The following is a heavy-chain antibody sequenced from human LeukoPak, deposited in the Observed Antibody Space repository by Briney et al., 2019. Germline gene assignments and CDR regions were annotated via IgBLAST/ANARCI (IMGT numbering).Heavy chain of an antibody. CDR1: GFTFSSYA. CDR3: AKMYYDSSGPLDS. J-gene: IGHJ4*02. V-gene: IGHV3-30*04. D-gene: IGHD3-22*01. CDR2: ISYDGSNK. Sequence: GGSLRLSCAASGFTFSSYAMHWVRQAPGKGLEWVAVISYDGSNKYYADSVRGRFTISRDNSKDTLYLQINSQRAEDTAVYYCAKMYYDSSGPLDSWGQGTLVTVSS.